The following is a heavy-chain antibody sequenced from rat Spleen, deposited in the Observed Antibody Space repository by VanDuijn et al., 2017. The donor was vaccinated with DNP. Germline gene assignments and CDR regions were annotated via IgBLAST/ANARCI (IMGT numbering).Heavy chain of an antibody. V-gene: IGHV3-3*01. J-gene: IGHJ2*01. D-gene: IGHD1-5*01. CDR1: GYSITSSYR. Sequence: EVQLQESGPGLVKPSQSLSLTCSVTGYSITSSYRWNWIRKFPGNKLEWMGCINTSGSTDYNPSLKGRLSITRDTSKNQFFLQVKSVTTEDTATYYCARGIQLQPFDYWGQGVMFTVSS. CDR3: ARGIQLQPFDY. CDR2: INTSGST.